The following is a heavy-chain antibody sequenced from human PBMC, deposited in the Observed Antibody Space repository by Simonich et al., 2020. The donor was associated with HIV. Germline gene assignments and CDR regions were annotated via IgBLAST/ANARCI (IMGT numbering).Heavy chain of an antibody. V-gene: IGHV4-38-2*02. CDR3: AREVVATTDY. CDR1: GYSINSGYY. CDR2: VYHSGST. Sequence: QVQLQESGPGLVKPSETLSLTCAVSGYSINSGYYWAWIRQPPGKGLEWIGNVYHSGSTYYNPSLKNRVTISVDTSKNQFSLRLTSVTAADTAVYYCAREVVATTDYWGQGTLVTVSS. J-gene: IGHJ4*02. D-gene: IGHD5-12*01.